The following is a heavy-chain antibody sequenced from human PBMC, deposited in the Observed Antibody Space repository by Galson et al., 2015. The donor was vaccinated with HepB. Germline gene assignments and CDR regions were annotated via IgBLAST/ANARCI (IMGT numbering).Heavy chain of an antibody. D-gene: IGHD6-19*01. CDR3: VKGRNLAGVGY. Sequence: SLRLSCAASGFTFSSYAMHWVRQAPGKGLEYVSAISSNGGSTYYADSVKGRFTISRDNSKNTLYLQMSSLRAEDTAVYYCVKGRNLAGVGYWGQGTLVTVSS. V-gene: IGHV3-64D*06. J-gene: IGHJ4*02. CDR2: ISSNGGST. CDR1: GFTFSSYA.